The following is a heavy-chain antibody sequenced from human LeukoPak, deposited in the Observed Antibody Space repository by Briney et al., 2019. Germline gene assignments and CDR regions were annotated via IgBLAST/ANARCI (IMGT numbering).Heavy chain of an antibody. CDR1: GFIFSTYR. CDR2: ISGTSTDI. Sequence: GESLRLSCAASGFIFSTYRMNWVRRAPGKGLEWVSSISGTSTDIYYADSVKGRFTISRDNAKDSVYLQMNSLRAEDTAVYYCARDDPSMVAALHYWGQGTLVTVSS. V-gene: IGHV3-21*01. CDR3: ARDDPSMVAALHY. D-gene: IGHD6-6*01. J-gene: IGHJ4*02.